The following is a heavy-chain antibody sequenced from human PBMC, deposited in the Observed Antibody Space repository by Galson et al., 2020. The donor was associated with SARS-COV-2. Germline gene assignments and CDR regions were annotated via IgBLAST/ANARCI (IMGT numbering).Heavy chain of an antibody. CDR3: ARMLNTVMAPDY. J-gene: IGHJ4*02. Sequence: ESGPTLVKPTQTLTLTCTFSGFSLSTTAMCVTWIRQPPGKALEWLARIDWDDDKYYSTSLKTRLTISKDTSKNLVVLTMTNMDPVDTATYYCARMLNTVMAPDYWGQGTLVTVSS. V-gene: IGHV2-70*11. CDR1: GFSLSTTAMC. D-gene: IGHD4-4*01. CDR2: IDWDDDK.